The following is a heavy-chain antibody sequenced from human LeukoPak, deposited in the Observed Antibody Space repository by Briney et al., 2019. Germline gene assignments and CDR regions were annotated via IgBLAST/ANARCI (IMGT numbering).Heavy chain of an antibody. D-gene: IGHD6-13*01. CDR2: ISSTSSYI. Sequence: GGSLRLSCAASGFTFSSYMNWVRQAPGKGLEWVSSISSTSSYIYYADSVKGRFTISRDNAKNTLYLQMNSLRAEDTAVYYCVTGYSSTWYNAFDIWGQGTMVTVSS. CDR1: GFTFSSY. CDR3: VTGYSSTWYNAFDI. V-gene: IGHV3-21*01. J-gene: IGHJ3*02.